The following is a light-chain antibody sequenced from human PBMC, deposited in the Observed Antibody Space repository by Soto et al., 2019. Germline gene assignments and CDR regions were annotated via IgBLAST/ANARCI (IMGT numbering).Light chain of an antibody. CDR1: SSDVGSYNL. CDR2: EGS. J-gene: IGLJ2*01. Sequence: QSVLTQPASVSGAPGQSITISCTGTSSDVGSYNLVSWYQQYPGKAPKLMIYEGSNRPSGVSNRFSGSKSGNTASLTIAGLQAEDEADYYCCSYAGETTLVFGGGTKLTVL. CDR3: CSYAGETTLV. V-gene: IGLV2-23*01.